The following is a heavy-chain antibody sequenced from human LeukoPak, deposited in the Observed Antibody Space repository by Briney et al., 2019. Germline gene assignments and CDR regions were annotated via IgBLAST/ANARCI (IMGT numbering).Heavy chain of an antibody. V-gene: IGHV3-11*06. D-gene: IGHD3-3*01. J-gene: IGHJ4*02. CDR3: ASSIRG. CDR1: GFTFSDYY. Sequence: GGSLRLSCAASGFTFSDYYMSWIRQAPGKGLERLSYISGSSSYTSYADSVKGRFTISRDNVRNSLYLEMNSLRAEDTAVYYCASSIRGWGQGTLVTVSS. CDR2: ISGSSSYT.